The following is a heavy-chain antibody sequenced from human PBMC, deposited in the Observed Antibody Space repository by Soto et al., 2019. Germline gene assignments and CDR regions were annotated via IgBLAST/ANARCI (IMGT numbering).Heavy chain of an antibody. Sequence: QVQLVQSGAEVKKPGSSVKVSCKASGDTFSSYAMSWVRQAPGQGLEWMGGIIPIFGTANYAQKFQGRVTITADESTSTAYMDLSSLRSEDSAVYYCARGVVPAANEEYYFDYWGQGTLVTVSS. CDR2: IIPIFGTA. V-gene: IGHV1-69*01. CDR1: GDTFSSYA. CDR3: ARGVVPAANEEYYFDY. J-gene: IGHJ4*02. D-gene: IGHD2-2*01.